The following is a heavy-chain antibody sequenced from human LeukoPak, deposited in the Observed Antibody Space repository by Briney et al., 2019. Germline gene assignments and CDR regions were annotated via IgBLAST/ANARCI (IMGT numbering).Heavy chain of an antibody. CDR2: ISGSGGST. CDR1: GFTFSSYA. D-gene: IGHD5-12*01. V-gene: IGHV3-23*01. Sequence: PGGSLRLSCAASGFTFSSYAMSWVHQAPGKGLEWVSAISGSGGSTYYADSVKGRFTISRDNSKNTLYLQMNSLRAEDTAVYYCAKDNEEATTSDYWGQGTLVTVSS. J-gene: IGHJ4*02. CDR3: AKDNEEATTSDY.